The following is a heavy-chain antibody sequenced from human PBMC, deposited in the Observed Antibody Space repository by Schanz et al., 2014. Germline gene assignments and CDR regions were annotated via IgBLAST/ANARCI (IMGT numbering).Heavy chain of an antibody. CDR2: IIPILDVG. D-gene: IGHD3-10*01. CDR3: ARGRGFYDY. CDR1: GGTFSTYT. J-gene: IGHJ4*02. V-gene: IGHV1-69*02. Sequence: QVQLVQSGAEVKKPGSSVKVSCKASGGTFSTYTISWVRQAPGQGLEWMGRIIPILDVGNYAQQFQGRVSITADTSTNTAYMELSSLTSEDTAVHYCARGRGFYDYWGQGTLXTVSS.